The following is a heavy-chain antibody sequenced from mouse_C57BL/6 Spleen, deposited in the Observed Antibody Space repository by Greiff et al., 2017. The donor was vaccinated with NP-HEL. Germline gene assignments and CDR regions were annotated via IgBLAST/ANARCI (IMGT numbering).Heavy chain of an antibody. Sequence: EVQLQQSGAELVRPGASVKLSCTASGFNIKDYYMHWVKQRPEQGLEWIGRIDPEDGDTEYAPKFQGKATMTADTSSNTAYLQLSSLTSEDTAVYYCTFYGSSYPRFAYWGQGTLVTVSA. CDR3: TFYGSSYPRFAY. CDR1: GFNIKDYY. D-gene: IGHD1-1*01. V-gene: IGHV14-1*01. J-gene: IGHJ3*01. CDR2: IDPEDGDT.